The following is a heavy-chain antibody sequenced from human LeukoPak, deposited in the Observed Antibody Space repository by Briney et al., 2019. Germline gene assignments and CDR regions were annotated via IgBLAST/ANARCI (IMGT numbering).Heavy chain of an antibody. V-gene: IGHV3-66*01. Sequence: GGSLRLSCAASGVTVSNNYMNWVRQAPGKGLEWVSLIYSGGSTYYADSVKGRFTISRGNSKNTLYLQMNSLRAEDTAVYYCARDPPAVAANTYGWGQGTLVTVSS. CDR2: IYSGGST. D-gene: IGHD6-6*01. CDR1: GVTVSNNY. J-gene: IGHJ4*02. CDR3: ARDPPAVAANTYG.